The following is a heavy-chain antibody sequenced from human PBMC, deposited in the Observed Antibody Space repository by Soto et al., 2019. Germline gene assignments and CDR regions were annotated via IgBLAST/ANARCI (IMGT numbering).Heavy chain of an antibody. J-gene: IGHJ4*02. V-gene: IGHV4-31*03. D-gene: IGHD3-9*01. Sequence: SETLSLTCTVSGGSISSGGYYWSWIRQHPGKGLEWIGYIYYSGSTYYNPSLKSRVTISVDTSKNQFSLKLSSVTAADTAVYYCARDRVDILTGFYEDYWGQGTLVTVSS. CDR3: ARDRVDILTGFYEDY. CDR1: GGSISSGGYY. CDR2: IYYSGST.